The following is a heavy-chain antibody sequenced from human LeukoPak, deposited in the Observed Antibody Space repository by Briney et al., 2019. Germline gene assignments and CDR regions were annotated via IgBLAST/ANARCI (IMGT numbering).Heavy chain of an antibody. CDR3: AKDRRTVVTPLEY. V-gene: IGHV3-23*01. D-gene: IGHD4-23*01. Sequence: GGSLRLSCAASGFTFSSYAMSWVRQAPGKGLEWVSAISGSGGFTYYADSVEGRFTISRDNSKNTLYLQMNSLRAEDTAVYYCAKDRRTVVTPLEYWGQGTLVTVSS. CDR1: GFTFSSYA. CDR2: ISGSGGFT. J-gene: IGHJ4*02.